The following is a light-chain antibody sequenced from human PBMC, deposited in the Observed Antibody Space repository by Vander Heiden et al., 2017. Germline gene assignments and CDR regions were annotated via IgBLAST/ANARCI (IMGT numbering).Light chain of an antibody. CDR2: WAS. V-gene: IGKV4-1*01. CDR1: QSLLYRSNSKNY. J-gene: IGKJ2*01. CDR3: QQYYTTPYT. Sequence: DIVMTQSPDSLAVSPGERATINCKSSQSLLYRSNSKNYLAWYQQKSGQPPKVLIYWASTRESGVPDRFSGSGSGTDFTLTISSLQAEDVAVYYCQQYYTTPYTFGQGTKLEIK.